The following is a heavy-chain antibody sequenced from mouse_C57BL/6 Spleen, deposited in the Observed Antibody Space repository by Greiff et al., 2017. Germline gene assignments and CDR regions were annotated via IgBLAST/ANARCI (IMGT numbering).Heavy chain of an antibody. D-gene: IGHD1-1*01. CDR1: GYTFTSYW. J-gene: IGHJ1*03. CDR2: IDPNRGGT. CDR3: AREDYSSKDRYYDG. V-gene: IGHV1-72*01. Sequence: VQLQQPGAELVKPAASVKLSCKASGYTFTSYWMHWVKQRPGRGLDWIGRIDPNRGGTKYNEKFKSKATLPVDKPSSTAYMQLSSLTSEDSAIYDCAREDYSSKDRYYDGWRTGTTDTVAS.